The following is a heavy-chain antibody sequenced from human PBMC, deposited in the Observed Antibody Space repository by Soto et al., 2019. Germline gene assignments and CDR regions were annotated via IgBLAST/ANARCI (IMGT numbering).Heavy chain of an antibody. CDR1: GGSISSGGYY. V-gene: IGHV4-31*03. J-gene: IGHJ4*02. D-gene: IGHD6-6*01. Sequence: SETLSLTCTVSGGSISSGGYYWSWIRQHPGKGLEWIGYIYYSGSTYYNPSLKSRVTISVDTSKNQFSLKLSSVTAADTAVYYCARGSLEAARPGGIDYWGQGTLVTVSS. CDR2: IYYSGST. CDR3: ARGSLEAARPGGIDY.